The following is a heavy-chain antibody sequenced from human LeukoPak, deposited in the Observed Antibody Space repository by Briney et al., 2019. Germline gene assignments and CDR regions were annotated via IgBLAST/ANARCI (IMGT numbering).Heavy chain of an antibody. Sequence: AGGSLRLSCAASGFTFSDYYMSWIRQAPGKGLEWVANIKEDGSVKNYVDSVKGRFTISRDNAKNSLYLQMNSLRAEDTAVYYCMAESSSPWEGYWGQGTLVTVSS. V-gene: IGHV3-7*01. CDR1: GFTFSDYY. CDR3: MAESSSPWEGY. J-gene: IGHJ4*02. CDR2: IKEDGSVK. D-gene: IGHD6-6*01.